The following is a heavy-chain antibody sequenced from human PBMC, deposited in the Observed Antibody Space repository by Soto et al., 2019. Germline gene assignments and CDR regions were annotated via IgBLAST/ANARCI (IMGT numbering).Heavy chain of an antibody. Sequence: SETLSLTCAVYGGSFSGYYWSWIRQPPRKGLEWIGEINHSGSTNYNPSLKSRVTKSVDTSKNQFSLKLSSVTAADTAVYYCARAPYGSGSYSRAYYGMDVWGQGTTVTVSS. CDR3: ARAPYGSGSYSRAYYGMDV. V-gene: IGHV4-34*01. J-gene: IGHJ6*02. CDR2: INHSGST. D-gene: IGHD3-10*01. CDR1: GGSFSGYY.